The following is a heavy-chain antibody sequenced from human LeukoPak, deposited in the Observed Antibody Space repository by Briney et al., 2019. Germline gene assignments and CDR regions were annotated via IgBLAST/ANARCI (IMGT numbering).Heavy chain of an antibody. CDR3: TRDPILGAPDYFDY. D-gene: IGHD1-26*01. CDR1: GFTFSSYA. Sequence: GGSLRLSCAASGFTFSSYAMSWVRQAPGKGLERVSAISGSGGSTYYADSVKGRFTISRDNSKNTMYLQMNNLREEDTAVYYCTRDPILGAPDYFDYWGQGTLVTVSS. J-gene: IGHJ4*02. V-gene: IGHV3-23*01. CDR2: ISGSGGST.